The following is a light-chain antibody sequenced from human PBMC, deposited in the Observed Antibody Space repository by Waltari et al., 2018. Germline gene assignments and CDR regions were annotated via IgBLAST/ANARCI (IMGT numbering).Light chain of an antibody. CDR2: EVS. CDR3: SSYAGSNNFPYV. CDR1: SSDVGGYNY. J-gene: IGLJ1*01. Sequence: QSALTQPPSASGSPGQSVTIPCTGTSSDVGGYNYVSWYQQHPGKAPKLMIYEVSKRPSGVPDRFSGSKSGNTASLTVSVLQAEDEADYYCSSYAGSNNFPYVFGTGTKVTVL. V-gene: IGLV2-8*01.